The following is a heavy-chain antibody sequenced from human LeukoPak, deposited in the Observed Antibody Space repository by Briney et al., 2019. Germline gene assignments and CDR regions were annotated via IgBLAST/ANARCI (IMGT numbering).Heavy chain of an antibody. CDR1: GYTFTSYG. CDR3: ARDRKAAAGTGWFDP. Sequence: ASVKLSCKASGYTFTSYGISWVRHAPGQGLEWMGWISAYNGNTNYAQKLQGRVTMTTDTSTSTAYMELRSLRSDDTAVYYCARDRKAAAGTGWFDPWGQGTLVTVSS. V-gene: IGHV1-18*01. CDR2: ISAYNGNT. D-gene: IGHD6-13*01. J-gene: IGHJ5*02.